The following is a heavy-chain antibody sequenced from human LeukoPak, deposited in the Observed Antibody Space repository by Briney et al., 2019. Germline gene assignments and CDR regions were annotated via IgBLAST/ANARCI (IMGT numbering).Heavy chain of an antibody. J-gene: IGHJ4*02. CDR3: ARRQTPDY. Sequence: SETPSLTCTVSGDSISSSSYYWGWIRQPPGKGLEWIGSISYRGNTYYNPSLKSRVTISVDTSKNQFSLKLSSVTAADTAVYYCARRQTPDYWGQGTLVTVSS. CDR2: ISYRGNT. CDR1: GDSISSSSYY. D-gene: IGHD2-15*01. V-gene: IGHV4-39*01.